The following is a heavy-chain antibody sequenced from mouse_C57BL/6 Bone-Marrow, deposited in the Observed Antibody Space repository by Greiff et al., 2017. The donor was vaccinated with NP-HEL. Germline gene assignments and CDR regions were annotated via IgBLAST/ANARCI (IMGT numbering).Heavy chain of an antibody. J-gene: IGHJ3*01. D-gene: IGHD2-12*01. CDR2: SRNKANDYTT. Sequence: EVKRGEDGGGLVQSGRSLRLSCATSGFTFSDFYMEWVRQAPGKGLEWIAASRNKANDYTTEYSASVKGRFIVSRDTSQSILYLQMNALRAEDTAIYYCARDALLYPFAYWGQGTLVTVSA. CDR1: GFTFSDFY. V-gene: IGHV7-1*01. CDR3: ARDALLYPFAY.